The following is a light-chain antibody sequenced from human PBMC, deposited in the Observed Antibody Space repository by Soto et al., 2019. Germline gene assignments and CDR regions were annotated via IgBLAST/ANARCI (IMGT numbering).Light chain of an antibody. CDR3: LLSYSGTRAA. Sequence: QSVLTQEPSLTVSPGGTVTLTCGSSTGAVTSGHYPYWFQQKPGQAPRTLIYDTSNKNSWTPARFSGSLLGGKAALTLSGAQPEDEAEYYCLLSYSGTRAAFGGGTQLTVL. CDR2: DTS. J-gene: IGLJ7*01. CDR1: TGAVTSGHY. V-gene: IGLV7-46*01.